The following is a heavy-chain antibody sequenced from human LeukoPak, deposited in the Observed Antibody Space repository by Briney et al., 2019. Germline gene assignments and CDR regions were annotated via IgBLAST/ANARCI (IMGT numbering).Heavy chain of an antibody. CDR2: ISYDGSNK. D-gene: IGHD6-13*01. CDR3: ARVYRSYSSSWYDWFDP. Sequence: PGGSLRLSCAASGFTFSSYAMHWVRQAPGKGLEWVAVISYDGSNKYYADSVKGRFTISRDNSKNTLYLQMNSLRAEDTAVYYCARVYRSYSSSWYDWFDPWGQGTLVTVSS. CDR1: GFTFSSYA. J-gene: IGHJ5*02. V-gene: IGHV3-30*04.